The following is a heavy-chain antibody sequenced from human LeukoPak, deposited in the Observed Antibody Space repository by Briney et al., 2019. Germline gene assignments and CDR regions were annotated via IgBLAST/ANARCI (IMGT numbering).Heavy chain of an antibody. CDR1: GGSIRGSY. D-gene: IGHD6-13*01. CDR2: IDESGST. CDR3: ASMSIEAGGEYDSNWFDP. J-gene: IGHJ5*02. Sequence: SETLSLTCAVYGGSIRGSYWSWIRQPPGKGLEWIGEIDESGSTNNNPSLKSRLTISLDTSKNQFSLKLSSVTAADTAVYYCASMSIEAGGEYDSNWFDPWGQGTPVTVSS. V-gene: IGHV4-34*01.